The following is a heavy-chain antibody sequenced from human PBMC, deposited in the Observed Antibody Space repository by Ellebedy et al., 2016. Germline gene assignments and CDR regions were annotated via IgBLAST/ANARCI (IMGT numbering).Heavy chain of an antibody. D-gene: IGHD4-11*01. Sequence: ASVKVSXKASGGTFSSYAITWVRQAPGQGLEWMGWINPNGGIKYAQKFQGRVTMTRDTSISTAYMELRRLRSDDTALYYCARWGDNYMNAYYFDYWGQGTLITVSS. J-gene: IGHJ4*02. CDR2: INPNGGI. V-gene: IGHV1-2*02. CDR3: ARWGDNYMNAYYFDY. CDR1: GGTFSSYA.